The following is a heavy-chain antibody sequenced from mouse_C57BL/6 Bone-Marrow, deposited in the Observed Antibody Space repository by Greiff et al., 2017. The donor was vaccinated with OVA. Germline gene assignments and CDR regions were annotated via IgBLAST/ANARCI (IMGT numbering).Heavy chain of an antibody. D-gene: IGHD2-5*01. Sequence: QVQLQQPGAELVMPGASVKLSCKASGYTFTSYWMHWVKRRPGQGLEWIGEIDPSDSYTNYNQKFKGKSTLTVDKSSSTAYMQLSSLTSEDSAVYYCARSGSNFAWFAYWGQGTLVTVSA. CDR3: ARSGSNFAWFAY. V-gene: IGHV1-69*01. CDR2: IDPSDSYT. J-gene: IGHJ3*01. CDR1: GYTFTSYW.